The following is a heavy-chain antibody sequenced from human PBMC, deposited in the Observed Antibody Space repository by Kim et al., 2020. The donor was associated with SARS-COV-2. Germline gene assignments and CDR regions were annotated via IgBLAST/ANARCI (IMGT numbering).Heavy chain of an antibody. CDR3: ARGLRLLD. V-gene: IGHV4-34*01. D-gene: IGHD1-26*01. CDR1: GGSFSGYY. J-gene: IGHJ4*02. Sequence: SETLSLTCAVYGGSFSGYYWSWIRQPPGKGLEWIGEINHSGSTNYNPSLKSRVTISVDTSKNQFSLKLSSVTAADTAVYYCARGLRLLDWGQGTLVTVSS. CDR2: INHSGST.